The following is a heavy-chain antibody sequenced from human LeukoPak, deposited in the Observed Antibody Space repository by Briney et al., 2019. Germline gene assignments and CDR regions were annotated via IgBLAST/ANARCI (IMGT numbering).Heavy chain of an antibody. CDR2: ISYDGSNK. Sequence: GGSLRLSCAASGFTFSSYAMHWVRQAPGKGLEWVAVISYDGSNKYYADSVKGRFTISRDNSKKTLYLQMNSLRAEDTAVYYCAREESQTPLLGYCSSTSCQLFDYWGQGTLVTVSS. J-gene: IGHJ4*02. CDR1: GFTFSSYA. V-gene: IGHV3-30*01. D-gene: IGHD2-2*01. CDR3: AREESQTPLLGYCSSTSCQLFDY.